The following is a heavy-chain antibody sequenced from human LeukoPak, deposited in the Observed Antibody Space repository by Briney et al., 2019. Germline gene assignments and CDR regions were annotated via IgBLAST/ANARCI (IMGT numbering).Heavy chain of an antibody. CDR3: ARGGPLPLVYSSSSRDWFDP. J-gene: IGHJ5*02. CDR1: GYTFTSYY. V-gene: IGHV1-46*01. Sequence: ASVKVSCKASGYTFTSYYVHWVRQAPGEGLEWMGIINPSGGSTSYAQKFQGRVTMTRDMSTSTVYMELSSLRSEDTAVYHCARGGPLPLVYSSSSRDWFDPWGQGTLVTVSS. CDR2: INPSGGST. D-gene: IGHD6-6*01.